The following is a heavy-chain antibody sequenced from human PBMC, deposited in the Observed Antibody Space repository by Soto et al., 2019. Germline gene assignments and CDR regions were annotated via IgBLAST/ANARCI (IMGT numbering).Heavy chain of an antibody. J-gene: IGHJ5*02. V-gene: IGHV7-4-1*01. Sequence: QVPLVQSGSELKKPGASVKVSCKAFGYTFTSYAMNWVRQAPGQGLEWMGWINTNTGNPTYAQGFTGRFVFSLDTSVSTAYLQICSLKAEDTAVYYCARRRIAARRGLDNWFDPWGQGTLVTVSS. CDR1: GYTFTSYA. D-gene: IGHD6-6*01. CDR3: ARRRIAARRGLDNWFDP. CDR2: INTNTGNP.